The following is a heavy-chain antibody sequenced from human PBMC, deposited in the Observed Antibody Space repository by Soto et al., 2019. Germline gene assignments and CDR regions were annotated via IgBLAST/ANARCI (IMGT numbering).Heavy chain of an antibody. D-gene: IGHD2-2*01. CDR1: GYTFTRYG. V-gene: IGHV1-18*01. Sequence: ASVKVSCKASGYTFTRYGISWVRQAPGQGLEWMGWISAYNGNTNYAQKLQGRVTMTTDTSTSTAYMELRSLRSDDTAVYYCARDVVSISALDYWGQGTLVSVSS. CDR3: ARDVVSISALDY. CDR2: ISAYNGNT. J-gene: IGHJ4*02.